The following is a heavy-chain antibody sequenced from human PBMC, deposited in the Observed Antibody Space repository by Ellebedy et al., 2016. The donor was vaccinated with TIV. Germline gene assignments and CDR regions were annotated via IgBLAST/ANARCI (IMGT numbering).Heavy chain of an antibody. D-gene: IGHD4-23*01. V-gene: IGHV3-53*01. CDR1: GFTVTTNY. J-gene: IGHJ4*02. CDR3: TRDAAGNGGKLDY. CDR2: LFTAADGGET. Sequence: GESLKIPCAASGFTVTTNYMNWVRQAPGKGLEWGSVLFTAADGGETHYADSVKGRFTISNDSSKNTLYLQMNSLRAEDTAVYYCTRDAAGNGGKLDYWGQGALVTVSS.